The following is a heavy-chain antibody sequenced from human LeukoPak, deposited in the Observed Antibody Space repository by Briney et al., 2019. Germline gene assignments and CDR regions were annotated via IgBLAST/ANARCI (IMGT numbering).Heavy chain of an antibody. Sequence: SETLSLTCTGTGDSISVGDFYWSWIRQPAGERLEWIGRVQTRGITDYSPSLRRRVTISIDTSRNQLSLRLSSVSAADTAVYHCARGVSQVRGPWFDPWGQGTLVTVSA. V-gene: IGHV4-61*02. CDR3: ARGVSQVRGPWFDP. J-gene: IGHJ5*02. CDR2: VQTRGIT. D-gene: IGHD3-10*01. CDR1: GDSISVGDFY.